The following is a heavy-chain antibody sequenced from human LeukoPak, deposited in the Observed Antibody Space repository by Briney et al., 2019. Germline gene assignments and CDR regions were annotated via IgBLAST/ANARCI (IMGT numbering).Heavy chain of an antibody. CDR3: ARKSDAFDI. J-gene: IGHJ3*02. Sequence: KPSETLSLTCTVSGGSITNYYWTWIRQPAGKGLEWIGRIFTSGSTKYNPSLKSRVTMSVDTSKNQFSLKLSSVTAADTAVYYCARKSDAFDIWGQGTMVTVSS. CDR1: GGSITNYY. CDR2: IFTSGST. V-gene: IGHV4-4*07.